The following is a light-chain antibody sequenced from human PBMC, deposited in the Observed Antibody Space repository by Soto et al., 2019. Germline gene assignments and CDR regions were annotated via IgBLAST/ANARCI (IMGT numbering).Light chain of an antibody. CDR2: EVS. Sequence: QSALTQPPSASGSPGQSVTISCTGTSSDVGGYNYVSWYQQHPGKAPKLMIYEVSKRPSVVPDRFSGSKSGNTASLTVSGLQAEDEADYYCSSYAGSNNFVFGTGTQLTVL. V-gene: IGLV2-8*01. J-gene: IGLJ1*01. CDR1: SSDVGGYNY. CDR3: SSYAGSNNFV.